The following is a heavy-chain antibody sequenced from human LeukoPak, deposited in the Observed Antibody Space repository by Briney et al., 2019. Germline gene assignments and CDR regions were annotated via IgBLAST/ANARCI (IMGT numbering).Heavy chain of an antibody. Sequence: SETLSLTCTVSGGSISGSSYYWGWIRPPPGKGLEWIGSIYYSGSTNYNPSLKSRVTISVDTSKNQFSLKLSSVTAADTAVYYCARIQVNPAPWYFDYWGQGTLVTVSS. CDR3: ARIQVNPAPWYFDY. CDR2: IYYSGST. J-gene: IGHJ4*02. V-gene: IGHV4-39*07. CDR1: GGSISGSSYY. D-gene: IGHD2-2*01.